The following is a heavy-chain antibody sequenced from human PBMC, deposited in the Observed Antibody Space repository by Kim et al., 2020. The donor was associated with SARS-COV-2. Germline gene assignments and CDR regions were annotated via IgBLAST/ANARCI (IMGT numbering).Heavy chain of an antibody. V-gene: IGHV3-48*02. Sequence: GGSLRLSCAASGFTFSSYNMNWVRQPPGKGLEWLSFIRSSSITIYYADSVKGRFTISRDNAKNLLYLQMNSLRDEDTAVYYCARKGLGDRSAFDLWGRGTLVTVSS. CDR3: ARKGLGDRSAFDL. D-gene: IGHD3-10*01. J-gene: IGHJ2*01. CDR2: IRSSSITI. CDR1: GFTFSSYN.